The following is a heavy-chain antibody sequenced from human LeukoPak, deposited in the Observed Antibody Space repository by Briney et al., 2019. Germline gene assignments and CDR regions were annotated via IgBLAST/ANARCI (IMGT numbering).Heavy chain of an antibody. CDR3: ARDQYDTWSRRGNFDS. J-gene: IGHJ4*02. CDR2: IKLDGSEK. Sequence: SGGSLRLSCVASGFTFGKYWMSWVRQAPGKGLEWEANIKLDGSEKNYVDSVKGRFTISRDNTKNSLYLQMNSLRVEDTAVFYCARDQYDTWSRRGNFDSWGQGTLVIVSS. CDR1: GFTFGKYW. D-gene: IGHD3-3*01. V-gene: IGHV3-7*03.